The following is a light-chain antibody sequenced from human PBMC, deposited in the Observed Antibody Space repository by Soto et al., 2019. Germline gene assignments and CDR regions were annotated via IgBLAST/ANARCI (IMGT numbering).Light chain of an antibody. CDR3: QQYNSYSRA. Sequence: DIQMTQSPSTLSASVGDRVTITCRASQSISSWLAWYQQKPGKAPKLLLYKASSLDSGVPSRFSGSGSGTEFTLTISSLQPDDFATYYCQQYNSYSRAFGQGTKVEIK. CDR2: KAS. CDR1: QSISSW. J-gene: IGKJ1*01. V-gene: IGKV1-5*03.